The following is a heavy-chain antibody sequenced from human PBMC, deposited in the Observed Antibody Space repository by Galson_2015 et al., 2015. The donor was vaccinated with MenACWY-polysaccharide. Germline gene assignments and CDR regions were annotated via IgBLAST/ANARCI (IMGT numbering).Heavy chain of an antibody. D-gene: IGHD3-16*01. CDR2: IATRAGWT. CDR1: GLSLRDYA. CDR3: AKRCEWGSNTGPFDQ. J-gene: IGHJ4*02. Sequence: SLRLSCAASGLSLRDYAVCWGRQAPGKGVQWGSGIATRAGWTYYKDSVKGRFTIYIDTSKNKVYLQMNSLRDEDTALYFCAKRCEWGSNTGPFDQWGQGTLVTVSA. V-gene: IGHV3-23*01.